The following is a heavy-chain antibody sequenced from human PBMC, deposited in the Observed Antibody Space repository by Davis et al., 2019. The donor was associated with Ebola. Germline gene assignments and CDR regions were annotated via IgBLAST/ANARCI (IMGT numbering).Heavy chain of an antibody. CDR3: ARGRYYGSGRGWWFDP. CDR1: GFTFSSYG. Sequence: GESLKISCAASGFTFSSYGMHWVRQAPGKGLEWVAVIWYDGSNKYYADSVKGRFTISRDNSKNTLYLQMNSLRAEDTAVYYCARGRYYGSGRGWWFDPWGQGTLVTVSS. V-gene: IGHV3-33*01. CDR2: IWYDGSNK. J-gene: IGHJ5*02. D-gene: IGHD3-10*01.